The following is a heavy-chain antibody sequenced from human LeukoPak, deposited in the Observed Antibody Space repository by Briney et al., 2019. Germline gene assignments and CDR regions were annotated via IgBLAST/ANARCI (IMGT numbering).Heavy chain of an antibody. CDR1: GYSISSGYY. CDR2: IYHSGST. CDR3: ARGVRITIFGVAKTPYYYYYMDV. J-gene: IGHJ6*03. Sequence: SETLSLTCTVSGYSISSGYYWGWIRQPPGKGLEWIGSIYHSGSTYYNPSLKSRVTMSVDTSKNQFSLKLSSVTAADTAVYYCARGVRITIFGVAKTPYYYYYMDVWGKGTTVTVSS. D-gene: IGHD3-3*01. V-gene: IGHV4-38-2*02.